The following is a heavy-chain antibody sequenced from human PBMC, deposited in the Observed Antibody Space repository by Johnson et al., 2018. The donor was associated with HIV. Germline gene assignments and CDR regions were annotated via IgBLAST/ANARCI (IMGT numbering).Heavy chain of an antibody. V-gene: IGHV3-33*06. Sequence: QVQLVESGGGVVQPGRSLRLSCAASGFSFSSYGMHWVRQAPGKGLEWVAVIWYDGSNRYYADSVKGRFTISRDTSKDTLYLQMTSLRREDTAVYYCAKDIETGELDAFDIWGQGTMVTVSS. CDR1: GFSFSSYG. CDR3: AKDIETGELDAFDI. D-gene: IGHD7-27*01. J-gene: IGHJ3*02. CDR2: IWYDGSNR.